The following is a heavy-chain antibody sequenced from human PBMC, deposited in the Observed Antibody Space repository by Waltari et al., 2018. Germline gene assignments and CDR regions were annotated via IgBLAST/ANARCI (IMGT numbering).Heavy chain of an antibody. J-gene: IGHJ5*02. CDR3: ARESAFSTSWYPGFDP. CDR2: INPNSGDT. Sequence: QVELVQSGAEVRKPGASVKVSCKASGYSLTSYYMHWVRQAPGLGLELMGRINPNSGDTNSAPKFQGRVTLTRDTSVNTAFLELRSLTSDDTAVYFCARESAFSTSWYPGFDPWGQGTLVTVAS. CDR1: GYSLTSYY. D-gene: IGHD2-2*01. V-gene: IGHV1-2*06.